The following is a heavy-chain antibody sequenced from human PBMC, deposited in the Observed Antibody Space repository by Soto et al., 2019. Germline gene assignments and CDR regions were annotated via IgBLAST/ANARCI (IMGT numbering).Heavy chain of an antibody. CDR2: IYYSGST. V-gene: IGHV4-59*01. J-gene: IGHJ4*02. Sequence: SETLSLTCTVSGGSINSYYWSWIRQPPGKGLEWIGYIYYSGSTNYNPSLKSRVTISVDTSKNQFSLKLSSVTAADTAVYYCARATYYYDSSGYGYFDYWGQGTLVTVPQ. CDR3: ARATYYYDSSGYGYFDY. D-gene: IGHD3-22*01. CDR1: GGSINSYY.